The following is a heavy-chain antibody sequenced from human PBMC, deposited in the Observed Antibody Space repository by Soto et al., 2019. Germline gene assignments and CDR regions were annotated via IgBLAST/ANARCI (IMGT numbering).Heavy chain of an antibody. J-gene: IGHJ6*02. CDR3: ARERLERGYYYGIDV. D-gene: IGHD1-1*01. V-gene: IGHV4-59*01. CDR2: IYYSGST. CDR1: GGSISSYY. Sequence: WGTLSLTCTVSGGSISSYYWSWVRQPPGKGLEWIGYIYYSGSTNYNPSLKSRVTISVDTSKNQFSLKLSSVTAADTAVYYCARERLERGYYYGIDVWGQGTTVTVS.